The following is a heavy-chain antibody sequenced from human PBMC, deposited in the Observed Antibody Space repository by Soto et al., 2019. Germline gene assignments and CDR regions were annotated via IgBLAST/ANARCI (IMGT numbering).Heavy chain of an antibody. V-gene: IGHV3-33*01. CDR1: GFTFSSYG. Sequence: QVQLVESGGGVVQPGRSLRLSCAASGFTFSSYGMHWVRQAPGKGLEWVAVIWYDGSNKYYADSVKGRFTISRDNSKNTLYLQMNSLRAEDTAVYYWARDSSGWYGPFDYWGQGTLVTVSS. CDR2: IWYDGSNK. D-gene: IGHD6-19*01. J-gene: IGHJ4*02. CDR3: ARDSSGWYGPFDY.